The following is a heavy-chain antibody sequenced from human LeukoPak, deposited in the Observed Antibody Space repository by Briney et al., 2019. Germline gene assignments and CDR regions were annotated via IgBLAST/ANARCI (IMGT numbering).Heavy chain of an antibody. Sequence: ASVKVSCKASGYTFTGYYMHWVRQAPGQGLEWMGWINPNSGGTNYAQKFQGRVTMARDTSISTAYMELSRLRSDDTAVYYCARFKVNKGKSRHIDYWGQGTLVTVSS. V-gene: IGHV1-2*02. CDR1: GYTFTGYY. J-gene: IGHJ4*02. CDR2: INPNSGGT. D-gene: IGHD1/OR15-1a*01. CDR3: ARFKVNKGKSRHIDY.